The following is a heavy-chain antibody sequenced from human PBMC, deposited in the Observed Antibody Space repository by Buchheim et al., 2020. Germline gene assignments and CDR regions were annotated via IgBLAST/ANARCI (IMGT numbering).Heavy chain of an antibody. J-gene: IGHJ6*02. CDR3: AREWRDILTGYYYYYGMDV. CDR2: IKQDGSEK. D-gene: IGHD3-9*01. Sequence: EVQLVESGGGLVQPGGSLRLSCAASGFTFSSYWMSWVRQAPGKGLEWVANIKQDGSEKYYVDSVKGRFTISRDNAKNSLYLQMNSLRAEDTAVYYCAREWRDILTGYYYYYGMDVWGQGTT. V-gene: IGHV3-7*01. CDR1: GFTFSSYW.